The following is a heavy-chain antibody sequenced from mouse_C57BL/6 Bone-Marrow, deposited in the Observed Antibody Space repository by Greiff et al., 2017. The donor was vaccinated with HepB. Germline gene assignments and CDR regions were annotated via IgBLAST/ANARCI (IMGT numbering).Heavy chain of an antibody. V-gene: IGHV1-19*01. Sequence: EVQLQESGPVLVKPGASVKMSCKASGYTFTDYYMNWVKQSHGKSLEWIGVINPYNGGTSYNQKFKGKATLTVDKSSSTAYMALNSLTSEDSAVYYCARSPGSSFYFDYWGQGTTLTVSS. CDR1: GYTFTDYY. CDR3: ARSPGSSFYFDY. J-gene: IGHJ2*01. CDR2: INPYNGGT. D-gene: IGHD1-1*01.